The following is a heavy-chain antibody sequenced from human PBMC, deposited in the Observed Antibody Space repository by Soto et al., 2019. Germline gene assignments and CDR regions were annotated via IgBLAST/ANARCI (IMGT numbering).Heavy chain of an antibody. J-gene: IGHJ6*02. CDR1: GFTFSSYS. CDR2: ISSSSSYI. D-gene: IGHD5-12*01. V-gene: IGHV3-21*01. CDR3: ARDRRDIVATINGMDV. Sequence: PGGSLRLSCAASGFTFSSYSMNWVRQAPGKGLEWVSSISSSSSYIYYADSVKGRFTISRDNAKNSLYLQMNSLRAEDTAVYYCARDRRDIVATINGMDVWGQGTTVTVSS.